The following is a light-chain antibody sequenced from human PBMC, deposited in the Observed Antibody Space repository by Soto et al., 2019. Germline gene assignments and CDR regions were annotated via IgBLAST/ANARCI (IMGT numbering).Light chain of an antibody. Sequence: QSVLTQPASVSGSPGQSITISCTGTNSDVGSYNLVSWYQHHPGKAPKLMIYEGSKRPSGVSNRFAGSKSGNTASLTISGLQAEDGADYYCCSYSTSTTWVFGGGTKLTVL. CDR1: NSDVGSYNL. CDR3: CSYSTSTTWV. CDR2: EGS. V-gene: IGLV2-23*01. J-gene: IGLJ3*02.